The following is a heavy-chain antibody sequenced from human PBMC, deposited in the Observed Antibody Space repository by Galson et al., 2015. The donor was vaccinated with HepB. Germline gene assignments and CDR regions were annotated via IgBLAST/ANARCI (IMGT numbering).Heavy chain of an antibody. D-gene: IGHD5-24*01. V-gene: IGHV4-59*01. J-gene: IGHJ4*02. CDR1: GGSISSYY. CDR3: AREWGKLDGYDY. CDR2: IYYSGST. Sequence: ETLSLTCTVSGGSISSYYWSWIRQPPGKGLEWIGYIYYSGSTNYNPSLKSRVTISVDTSKNQFSLKLSSVTAADTAVYYCAREWGKLDGYDYWGQGTLVTVS.